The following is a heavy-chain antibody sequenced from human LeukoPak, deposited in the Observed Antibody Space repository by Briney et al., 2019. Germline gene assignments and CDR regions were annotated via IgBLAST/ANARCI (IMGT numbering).Heavy chain of an antibody. J-gene: IGHJ5*02. CDR1: GFMFSSFG. V-gene: IGHV3-23*01. D-gene: IGHD4-17*01. Sequence: GGSLRLSCAASGFMFSSFGMSWVRQAPGKGLEWVSGISLRGINTYYTDSVKGRFAISRDDSQNTLYLQMNSLRADDSAVYYCATAVRLLGVPWGQGSLVTVSS. CDR3: ATAVRLLGVP. CDR2: ISLRGINT.